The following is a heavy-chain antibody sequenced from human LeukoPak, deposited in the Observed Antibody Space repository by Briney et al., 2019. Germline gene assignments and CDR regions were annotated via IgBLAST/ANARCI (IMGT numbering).Heavy chain of an antibody. J-gene: IGHJ4*02. V-gene: IGHV4-30-2*01. CDR3: ARGPNTAYELGRSYYFDY. CDR2: IYHSGST. D-gene: IGHD5-18*01. CDR1: GGSISSGGYY. Sequence: PSQTLSLTCTVSGGSISSGGYYWSWIRQPPGKGLEWIGYIYHSGSTYYNPSLKSRVTISVDRSKNQFSLKLNSMTAADTAVYYCARGPNTAYELGRSYYFDYWGQGTLVTVSS.